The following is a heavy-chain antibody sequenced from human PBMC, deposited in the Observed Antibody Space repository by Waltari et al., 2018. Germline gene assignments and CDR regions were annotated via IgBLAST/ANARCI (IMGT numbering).Heavy chain of an antibody. V-gene: IGHV4-31*01. CDR3: ARDYYGSGSYYQNYGMDV. J-gene: IGHJ6*02. Sequence: QVQLQESGPGLVKPSQTLSLTCTVSGGSISRGGYYWSWIRQHPGRGLEWIGYIYSSVRPDYNPSLKSLVTSAVDTSKNQFSLKLSSVTAADTAVYYWARDYYGSGSYYQNYGMDVWGQGTTVTVSS. CDR2: IYSSVRP. D-gene: IGHD3-10*01. CDR1: GGSISRGGYY.